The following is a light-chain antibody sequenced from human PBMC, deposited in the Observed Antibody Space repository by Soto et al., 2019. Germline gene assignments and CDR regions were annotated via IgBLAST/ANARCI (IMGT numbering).Light chain of an antibody. CDR3: QQYYNWPRT. CDR2: GAS. CDR1: QNIGRN. J-gene: IGKJ1*01. V-gene: IGKV3-15*01. Sequence: EIVMTQSPATLSVSPGERATLSCRASQNIGRNLAWYQQKPGQSPRLLIYGASTGATGIPARFSGSGSGTEFTLTISNLQSEDFTIYYCQQYYNWPRTFGQGTKVEIK.